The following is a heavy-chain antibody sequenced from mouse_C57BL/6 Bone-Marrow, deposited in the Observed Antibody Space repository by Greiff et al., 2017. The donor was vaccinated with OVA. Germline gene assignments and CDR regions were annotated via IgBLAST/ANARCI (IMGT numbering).Heavy chain of an antibody. D-gene: IGHD1-1*01. CDR2: IDPSDSYT. CDR1: GYTFTSYW. Sequence: QVHVKQPGAELVKPGASVKLSCKASGYTFTSYWMQWVKQRPGQGLEWIGEIDPSDSYTNYNQKFKGKATLTVDTSSSTAYMQLSSLTSEDSAIYYCARIGYYGSGGYWYFDVWGTGTTVTVSS. J-gene: IGHJ1*03. CDR3: ARIGYYGSGGYWYFDV. V-gene: IGHV1-50*01.